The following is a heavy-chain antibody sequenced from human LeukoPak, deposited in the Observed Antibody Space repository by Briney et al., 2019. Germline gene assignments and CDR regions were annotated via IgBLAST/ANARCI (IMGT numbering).Heavy chain of an antibody. Sequence: SETLSLTCTVSGGSISSYYWSWIRQPAGKGLEWIGRIYTSGSTDYNPSLKSRVTMSVDTSKNQFSLKLSSVTAADTAVYYCAGDSPDCGGDCYYNWFDPWGQGTLVTVSS. V-gene: IGHV4-4*07. CDR3: AGDSPDCGGDCYYNWFDP. CDR1: GGSISSYY. J-gene: IGHJ5*02. D-gene: IGHD2-21*02. CDR2: IYTSGST.